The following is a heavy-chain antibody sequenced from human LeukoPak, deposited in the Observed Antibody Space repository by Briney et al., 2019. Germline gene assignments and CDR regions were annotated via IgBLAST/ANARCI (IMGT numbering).Heavy chain of an antibody. J-gene: IGHJ4*02. D-gene: IGHD3-10*01. Sequence: ASVKVSCKASGYTFTGYYMHWVRQAPGQGLEWMGWINPNSGGTNYAQKFQGRVTMTRDTSISTAYMELSRLRSDDTAVYYCARESTMVRGATGIDYWGKGTLVTVSS. CDR2: INPNSGGT. V-gene: IGHV1-2*02. CDR3: ARESTMVRGATGIDY. CDR1: GYTFTGYY.